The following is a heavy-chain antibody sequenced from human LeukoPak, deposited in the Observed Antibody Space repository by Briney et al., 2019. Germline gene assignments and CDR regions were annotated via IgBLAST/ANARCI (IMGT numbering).Heavy chain of an antibody. Sequence: PGGSLRLSCAASGFTFSSYAMSWVRQAPGKGLEWVSAISGSGGSTYYADSVKGRFTISRDNSKNTLYLQMNSLRAEDTAVYYCAQEGSNYGDYGLLHWGQGTLVTVSS. V-gene: IGHV3-23*01. CDR3: AQEGSNYGDYGLLH. D-gene: IGHD4-17*01. J-gene: IGHJ4*02. CDR2: ISGSGGST. CDR1: GFTFSSYA.